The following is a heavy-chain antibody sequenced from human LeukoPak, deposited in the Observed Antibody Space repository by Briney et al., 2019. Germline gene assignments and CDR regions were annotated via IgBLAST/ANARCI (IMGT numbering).Heavy chain of an antibody. J-gene: IGHJ4*02. V-gene: IGHV4-59*01. D-gene: IGHD3-10*01. Sequence: SETLSLTCTVSGGSISSYHWSWIWQPPGKGLEWIGYIYYSGSTNYNPSLKSRVTISVDTSKNQFSLKLSSVTAADTAVYYCARAWRGYYFDYWGQGTLVTVSS. CDR1: GGSISSYH. CDR3: ARAWRGYYFDY. CDR2: IYYSGST.